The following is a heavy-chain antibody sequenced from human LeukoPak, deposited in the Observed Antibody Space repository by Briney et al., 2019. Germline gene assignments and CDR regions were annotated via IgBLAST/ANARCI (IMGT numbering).Heavy chain of an antibody. J-gene: IGHJ4*02. CDR2: MNPNSGNT. V-gene: IGHV1-8*01. CDR3: ASGYCTNGVCYTKTPFDY. Sequence: ASVKVSCKASGYTFTSYDINWVRQATGQGLEWMGWMNPNSGNTGYAQKFQGRITLTRDTSIGTAYMELRSLRSEDTAVYYCASGYCTNGVCYTKTPFDYWGQGTLVTVSS. CDR1: GYTFTSYD. D-gene: IGHD2-8*01.